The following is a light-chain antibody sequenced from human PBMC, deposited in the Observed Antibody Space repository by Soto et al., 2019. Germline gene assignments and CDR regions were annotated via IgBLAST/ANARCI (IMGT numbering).Light chain of an antibody. CDR1: QSLLHSNGYNY. V-gene: IGKV2-28*01. CDR2: LGS. CDR3: MQALQYS. J-gene: IGKJ2*01. Sequence: EIVMAQSPLSLPVTPGEPASISCRSSQSLLHSNGYNYLDWYLQKPGQSPQLLIYLGSNRASGVPDRFSGSGSGTDFTLKISRVEAEDVGVYYCMQALQYSFGQGTKLEIK.